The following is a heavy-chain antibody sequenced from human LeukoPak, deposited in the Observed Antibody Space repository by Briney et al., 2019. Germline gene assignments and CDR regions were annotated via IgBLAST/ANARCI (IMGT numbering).Heavy chain of an antibody. V-gene: IGHV3-53*04. J-gene: IGHJ4*02. D-gene: IGHD2-2*01. CDR3: ASSSSAVHFDY. Sequence: PGGSLRLSCAAPGFTVSSNYMSWVRQAPGKGLEWVSVIYSGGSTYYADSVKGRFTISRHNSKNTLYLQMNSLRAEDTAVYYCASSSSAVHFDYWGQGTLVTVSS. CDR1: GFTVSSNY. CDR2: IYSGGST.